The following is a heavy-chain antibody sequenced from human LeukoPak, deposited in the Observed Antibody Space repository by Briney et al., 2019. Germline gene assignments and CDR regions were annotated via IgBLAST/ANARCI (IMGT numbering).Heavy chain of an antibody. CDR3: ARQDGQQLVPLNY. J-gene: IGHJ4*02. CDR1: GYSFTSYW. CDR2: IYPGDSDT. Sequence: GESLQISCKGSGYSFTSYWIGWVRQMPGKGLEWMGIIYPGDSDTRYSPSFQGQVTISADKSISTAYLQWSSLKASDTAVFYCARQDGQQLVPLNYWGQGTLVTVSS. D-gene: IGHD6-13*01. V-gene: IGHV5-51*01.